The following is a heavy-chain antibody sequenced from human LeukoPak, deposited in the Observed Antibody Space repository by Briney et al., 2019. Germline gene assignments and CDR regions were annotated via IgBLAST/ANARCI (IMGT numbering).Heavy chain of an antibody. CDR1: GVSISSSNSY. CDR3: ATQRITMVRGVIWVNYFDY. J-gene: IGHJ4*02. D-gene: IGHD3-10*01. CDR2: IYYSGNT. Sequence: PSETLSLTCTVSGVSISSSNSYWGWIRQPPGKGLEWIGSIYYSGNTYYNASLKSRVTISVDTSRNQFSLKLSSVTAADTAVYYCATQRITMVRGVIWVNYFDYWGQGTLVTVSS. V-gene: IGHV4-39*01.